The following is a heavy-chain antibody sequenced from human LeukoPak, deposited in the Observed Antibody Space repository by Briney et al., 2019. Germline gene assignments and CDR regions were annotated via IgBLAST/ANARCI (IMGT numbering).Heavy chain of an antibody. D-gene: IGHD3-10*01. CDR2: INHSGST. CDR1: GGSFSGDY. CDR3: ASGGAITMVRGVITYFDY. J-gene: IGHJ4*02. V-gene: IGHV4-34*01. Sequence: SETLSLTCAVYGGSFSGDYWSWIRQPPGKGLEWIGEINHSGSTNYNPSLKSRVTISVDTSKNQFSLKLSSVTAADTAVYYCASGGAITMVRGVITYFDYWGQGTLVTVSS.